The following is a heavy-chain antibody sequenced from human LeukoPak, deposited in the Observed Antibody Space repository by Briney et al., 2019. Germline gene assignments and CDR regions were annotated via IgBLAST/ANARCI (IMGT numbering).Heavy chain of an antibody. CDR1: GFTFSSYG. CDR2: ISYDGSNK. Sequence: PGGSLRLSCAASGFTFSSYGMHWVRQAPGKGLEWVAVISYDGSNKYYADSVKGRFTISRDNSKNTLYLQMNSLSAEDTAVYYCASGIVGATPWDYWGQGTLVTVSS. V-gene: IGHV3-30*03. J-gene: IGHJ4*02. D-gene: IGHD1-26*01. CDR3: ASGIVGATPWDY.